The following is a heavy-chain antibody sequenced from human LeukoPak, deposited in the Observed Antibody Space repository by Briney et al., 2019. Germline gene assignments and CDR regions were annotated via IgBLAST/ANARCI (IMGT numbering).Heavy chain of an antibody. D-gene: IGHD3-10*01. CDR2: INPNSGGT. J-gene: IGHJ4*02. CDR3: ARDKYYGSGSYVY. Sequence: GASVKVSCKASGYTFTGYYMHWVRQAPGQGLEWMGWINPNSGGTNYAQKFQGRVTMTRDKSISTAYMELSRLRSDDTAVYYCARDKYYGSGSYVYWGQGTLVTVSS. V-gene: IGHV1-2*02. CDR1: GYTFTGYY.